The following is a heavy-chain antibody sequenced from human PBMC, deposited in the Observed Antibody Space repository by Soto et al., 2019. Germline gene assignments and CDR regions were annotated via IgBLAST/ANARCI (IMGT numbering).Heavy chain of an antibody. D-gene: IGHD4-17*01. CDR2: INHSGST. J-gene: IGHJ4*02. CDR3: ATDVGGYIYGLARH. V-gene: IGHV4-34*01. CDR1: GGSFSGYY. Sequence: PSETLSLTCAVYGGSFSGYYWSWIRQPPGKGLEWIGEINHSGSTNYNPSLKSRVTISVDTSKNQFSLKLSSVTAADTAVYYCATDVGGYIYGLARHWGPGTLVTVSS.